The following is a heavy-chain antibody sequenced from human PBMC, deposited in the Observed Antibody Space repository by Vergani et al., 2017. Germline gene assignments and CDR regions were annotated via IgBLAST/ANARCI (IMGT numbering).Heavy chain of an antibody. Sequence: EVQLVQSGAEVKKPGESLKISCKGSGYSFTSYWIGWVRQMPGKGLEWMGIIYPGDSDTRYSPSFQGQVTISADKSISTAYLQWSSLKASDTAMYYCVXRSGYYYDSSGLTDFDYWGQGTLVTVSS. D-gene: IGHD3-22*01. CDR1: GYSFTSYW. CDR3: VXRSGYYYDSSGLTDFDY. V-gene: IGHV5-51*01. J-gene: IGHJ4*02. CDR2: IYPGDSDT.